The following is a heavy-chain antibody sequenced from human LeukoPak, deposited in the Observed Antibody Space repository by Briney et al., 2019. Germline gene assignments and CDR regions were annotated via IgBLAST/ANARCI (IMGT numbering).Heavy chain of an antibody. V-gene: IGHV4-38-2*01. CDR1: DYSISSGYH. CDR2: MYHSGST. D-gene: IGHD6-6*01. J-gene: IGHJ4*02. CDR3: ARRIVSSSSGFDY. Sequence: SETLSLTCAVSDYSISSGYHWGWIRQSPGKGLEWIGFMYHSGSTYYDPSLKSRVTISVDTSKNQFSLKLSSVTAADTAVYYCARRIVSSSSGFDYWAREPWSPSPQ.